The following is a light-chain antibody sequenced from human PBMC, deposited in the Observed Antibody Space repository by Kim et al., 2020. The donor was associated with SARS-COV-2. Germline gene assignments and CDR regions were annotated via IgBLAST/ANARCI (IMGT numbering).Light chain of an antibody. CDR3: LLSYDGARV. CDR1: TGAVTSGHY. J-gene: IGLJ3*02. CDR2: DTT. V-gene: IGLV7-46*01. Sequence: QAVVTQEPSLTVSPGGTVTLTCGSSTGAVTSGHYTFWFQQKLGQAPKTLIYDTTNKYSWTPARFSASLLGGKAALTLSGAQPEDEADYYCLLSYDGARVFGGGTQLTVL.